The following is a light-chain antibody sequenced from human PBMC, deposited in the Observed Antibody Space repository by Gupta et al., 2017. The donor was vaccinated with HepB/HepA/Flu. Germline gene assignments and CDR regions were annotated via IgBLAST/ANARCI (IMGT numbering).Light chain of an antibody. CDR2: KDI. CDR1: KLEDKY. Sequence: SYDLSQPPSVYVSPGQTVSISCSGDKLEDKYVSWYQQRPGQSPVLVIFKDITRPSEIPERFSGSNSGNTATLTISGAQALDEADYVCQAWDGSAAVFGAGTKVTVL. V-gene: IGLV3-1*01. J-gene: IGLJ1*01. CDR3: QAWDGSAAV.